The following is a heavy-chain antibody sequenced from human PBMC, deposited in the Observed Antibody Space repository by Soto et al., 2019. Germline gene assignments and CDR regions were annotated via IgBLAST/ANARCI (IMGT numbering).Heavy chain of an antibody. CDR1: GGTFSSYA. V-gene: IGHV1-69*13. Sequence: SVKVSCKASGGTFSSYAISWVRQAPGQGLEWMGGIIPIFGTANYAQKFQGRVTITADESTSTAYMELSSLRSEDTAVYYCARASRGYDSSGYNFDYWGQGTLVTVSS. J-gene: IGHJ4*02. CDR2: IIPIFGTA. CDR3: ARASRGYDSSGYNFDY. D-gene: IGHD3-22*01.